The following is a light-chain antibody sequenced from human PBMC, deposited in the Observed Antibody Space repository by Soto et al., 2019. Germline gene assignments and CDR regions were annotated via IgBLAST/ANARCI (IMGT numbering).Light chain of an antibody. CDR3: QQSYSKIVLT. V-gene: IGKV1-39*01. CDR1: QGVNSD. CDR2: AAS. J-gene: IGKJ4*01. Sequence: IQMTQSPSSLSASVGDRVTITCRASQGVNSDLSWYQQKPGKAPKLLIYAASSLNSGVPTRFSGSGSGTHFTLTISSLKPEAVATAYCQQSYSKIVLTFGGGTKVEIK.